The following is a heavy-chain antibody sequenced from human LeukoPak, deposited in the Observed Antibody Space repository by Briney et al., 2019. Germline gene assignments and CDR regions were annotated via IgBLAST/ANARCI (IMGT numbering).Heavy chain of an antibody. J-gene: IGHJ3*01. CDR3: AREKTYYYDSSGWVF. V-gene: IGHV3-30-3*01. D-gene: IGHD3-22*01. CDR1: GFTFSNYA. Sequence: PGGSLRLSCAASGFTFSNYAMHWVRQAPGKGLEWVAFILYDGTTEFYVDSVKGRFTISRDNAKNSLYLQMNSLRAEDTAVYYCAREKTYYYDSSGWVFWGQGTMVTVSS. CDR2: ILYDGTTE.